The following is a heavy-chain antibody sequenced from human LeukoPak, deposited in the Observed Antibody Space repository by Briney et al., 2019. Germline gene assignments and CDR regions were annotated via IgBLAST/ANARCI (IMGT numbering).Heavy chain of an antibody. Sequence: GGSLRLSCAAAGFAFSSYSMNWVRQAPGKGLEWVSSISSSSSYIYYADSVKGRFTISRDNAKNSLYLQMNSLRAEDTAVYYCASTEKGYCSGGSCSLAYWGQGTLVTVSS. V-gene: IGHV3-21*01. D-gene: IGHD2-15*01. CDR2: ISSSSSYI. CDR1: GFAFSSYS. CDR3: ASTEKGYCSGGSCSLAY. J-gene: IGHJ4*02.